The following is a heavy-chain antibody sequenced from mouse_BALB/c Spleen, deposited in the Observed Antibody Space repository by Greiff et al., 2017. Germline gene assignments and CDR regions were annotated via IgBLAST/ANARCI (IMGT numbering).Heavy chain of an antibody. CDR2: INSNGGST. V-gene: IGHV5-6-3*01. CDR1: GFTFSSYG. CDR3: ARETTTGFDY. J-gene: IGHJ2*01. D-gene: IGHD1-1*01. Sequence: EVQLVESGGGLVQPGGSLKLSCAASGFTFSSYGMSWVRQTPDKRLELVATINSNGGSTYYPDSVKGRFTISRDNAKNTLYLQMSSLKSEDTAMYYCARETTTGFDYWGQGTTLTVSS.